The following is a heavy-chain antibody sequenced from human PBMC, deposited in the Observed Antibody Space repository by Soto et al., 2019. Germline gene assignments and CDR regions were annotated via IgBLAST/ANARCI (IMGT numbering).Heavy chain of an antibody. CDR1: GFSLGTGGVG. V-gene: IGHV2-5*02. J-gene: IGHJ4*02. Sequence: QITLKESGPTLVKPTQTLTLTCTFSGFSLGTGGVGVGWIRQPPGKALEWLALMYWGDDKRYSPSLNSRLTITEDNSKNQVVLTMTNMDPVDTGTYYCAHTVATGSYWESFVFWGQGILVTVSS. CDR2: MYWGDDK. CDR3: AHTVATGSYWESFVF. D-gene: IGHD3-22*01.